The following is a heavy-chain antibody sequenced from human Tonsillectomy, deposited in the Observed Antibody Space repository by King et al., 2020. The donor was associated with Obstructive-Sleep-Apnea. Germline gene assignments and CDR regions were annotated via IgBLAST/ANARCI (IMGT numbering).Heavy chain of an antibody. D-gene: IGHD1-26*01. CDR1: GGSISSGGYY. Sequence: PLQESGPGLVKPSQTLSLTCTVSGGSISSGGYYWSWIRQHPGKGLEWIGYTFYSGSTYYNPSLKSRVTISVDTSKNQFSLKLSSVTAADTAVYYCARHGRGYLFDYWGQGTLVTVSS. V-gene: IGHV4-31*03. CDR2: TFYSGST. CDR3: ARHGRGYLFDY. J-gene: IGHJ4*02.